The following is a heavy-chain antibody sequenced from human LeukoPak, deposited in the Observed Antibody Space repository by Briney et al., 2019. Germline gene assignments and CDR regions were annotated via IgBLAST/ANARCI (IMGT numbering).Heavy chain of an antibody. D-gene: IGHD3-3*01. Sequence: GGSLRLSCAASGFTFSSYAMRWVRQAPGQVLERVSAISGSGGSTYYADSVKGRFTISRDNSKNTLYLQMNSLRAEDTAVYYCAKETDFWSGYYKDWGQGTLVTVSS. CDR2: ISGSGGST. CDR1: GFTFSSYA. V-gene: IGHV3-23*01. J-gene: IGHJ4*02. CDR3: AKETDFWSGYYKD.